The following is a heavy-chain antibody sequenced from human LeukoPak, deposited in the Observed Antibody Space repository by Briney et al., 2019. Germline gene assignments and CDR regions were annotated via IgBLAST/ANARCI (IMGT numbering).Heavy chain of an antibody. D-gene: IGHD3-10*01. CDR1: GGSISSYY. V-gene: IGHV4-59*08. CDR2: IYYSGST. J-gene: IGHJ4*02. CDR3: ASGLQRSTSISNHYYFDS. Sequence: SETLSLTCTVSGGSISSYYWSWIRQPPGKGLKWIGYIYYSGSTNYNPSLKSRVTISVDTSKNQFSLKLSSVTAADTAVYYCASGLQRSTSISNHYYFDSWGPGILVTVSS.